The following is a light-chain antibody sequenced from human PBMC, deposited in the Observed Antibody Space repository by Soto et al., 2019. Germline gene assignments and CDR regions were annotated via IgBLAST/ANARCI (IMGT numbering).Light chain of an antibody. CDR2: DVS. CDR1: SSDVGGYNY. Sequence: QSARTQPASVSGSPGQSITNSCTGTSSDVGGYNYVSWYQQHPGKAPKLMIYDVSNRPSGVSNRFSGSKSGNTASLTISGLQAEDEADYYCSSYTSSRTRVFGTATKLTVL. CDR3: SSYTSSRTRV. J-gene: IGLJ1*01. V-gene: IGLV2-14*01.